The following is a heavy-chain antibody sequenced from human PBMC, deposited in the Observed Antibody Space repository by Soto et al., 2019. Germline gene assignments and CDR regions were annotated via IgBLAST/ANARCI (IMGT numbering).Heavy chain of an antibody. J-gene: IGHJ5*02. CDR1: GFTFSSYA. CDR3: AKAEYSSSAARPTFDP. V-gene: IGHV3-23*01. D-gene: IGHD6-6*01. Sequence: LRLSCAASGFTFSSYAMSWVRQAPGEGLEWVSDISGVGGSTYYADSVKGRFTISRDNSKNTLYLQMNSVRTEDTAVYYCAKAEYSSSAARPTFDPWGQGTLVTVYS. CDR2: ISGVGGST.